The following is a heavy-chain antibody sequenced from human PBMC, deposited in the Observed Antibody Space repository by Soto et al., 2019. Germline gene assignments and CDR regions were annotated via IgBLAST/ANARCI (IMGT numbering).Heavy chain of an antibody. D-gene: IGHD2-15*01. CDR3: ARAGFWQLLHYYFDY. J-gene: IGHJ4*02. Sequence: GGSLRLSCAASGFTFSSYWMSWVRQAPGKGLEWVANIKKDGSGKYYVDSVKGRFTISRDNAKNSLYLQMNSLRAEDTAVYYCARAGFWQLLHYYFDYWGQGTLVTVSS. V-gene: IGHV3-7*01. CDR1: GFTFSSYW. CDR2: IKKDGSGK.